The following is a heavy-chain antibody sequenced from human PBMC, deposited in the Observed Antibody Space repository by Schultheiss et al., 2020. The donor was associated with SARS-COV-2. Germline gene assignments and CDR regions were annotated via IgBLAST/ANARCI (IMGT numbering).Heavy chain of an antibody. CDR2: IYTSGST. CDR3: ARDKQRRILAAAVPDY. J-gene: IGHJ4*02. V-gene: IGHV4-61*02. D-gene: IGHD6-13*01. CDR1: GGSISSGSYY. Sequence: SETLSLTCTVSGGSISSGSYYWSWIRQPAGKGLEWIGRIYTSGSTNYNPSLKSRVTISVDTSKNQFSLKLSSVTAADTAVYYCARDKQRRILAAAVPDYWGQGTLVTVSS.